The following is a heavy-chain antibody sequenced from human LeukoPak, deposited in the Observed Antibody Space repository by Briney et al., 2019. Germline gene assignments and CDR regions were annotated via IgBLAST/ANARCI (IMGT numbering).Heavy chain of an antibody. V-gene: IGHV3-74*01. CDR1: GFTFSSHW. CDR2: IHDDGTTT. D-gene: IGHD2-2*01. CDR3: TRPESSSSLARVH. J-gene: IGHJ4*02. Sequence: GGSLRLSCAASGFTFSSHWMHWVRQAPGKGLVWVSRIHDDGTTTNYADSVKGRFIISRDNAKNTLYLQMNSLRAEDTAVYYCTRPESSSSLARVHWGQGTLVTVSS.